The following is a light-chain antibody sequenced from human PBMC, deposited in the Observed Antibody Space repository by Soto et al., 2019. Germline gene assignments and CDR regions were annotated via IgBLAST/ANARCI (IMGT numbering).Light chain of an antibody. CDR2: AVS. V-gene: IGKV1-5*01. J-gene: IGKJ4*01. CDR3: QQYNSYPLT. CDR1: QSISTR. Sequence: DIQMTQFPSTLSASVGDRVTITCRASQSISTRLAWYQQKPGKAPNLLIYAVSSLQGGVPSRFSGSGSGTEFTLSISSLQPDDFSTYYCQQYNSYPLTFGGGTKVEIK.